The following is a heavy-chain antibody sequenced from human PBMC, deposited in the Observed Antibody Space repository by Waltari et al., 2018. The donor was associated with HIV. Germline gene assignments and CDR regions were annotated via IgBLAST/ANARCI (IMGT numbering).Heavy chain of an antibody. CDR2: IYYTGTT. J-gene: IGHJ6*02. V-gene: IGHV4-39*01. CDR3: ARRPRMAGFYLYYGMDV. D-gene: IGHD2-8*01. CDR1: GGSVINIDYY. Sequence: QLQLQQSGPGLVQPSETLSLTCTVSGGSVINIDYYSDFIRQSPGKGLEWIGNIYYTGTTFYNPSLKSRVTMSADLSKNQFSLRLRSVTAADTAIYYCARRPRMAGFYLYYGMDVWGQGTTVTVSS.